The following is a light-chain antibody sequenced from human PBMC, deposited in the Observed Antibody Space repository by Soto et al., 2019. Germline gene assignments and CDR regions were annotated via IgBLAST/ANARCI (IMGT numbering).Light chain of an antibody. V-gene: IGLV1-40*01. CDR2: GNS. CDR3: QSYDSSLSGSL. Sequence: QSVLTQPPSVSGAPGQRVTISCTGSSSNIGAGYVVHWYQQLPGTAPKLLIYGNSNRPSGVPDRFSGSKSGTSASLAITGLQADDEADYYCQSYDSSLSGSLFGGGTKLTVL. CDR1: SSNIGAGYV. J-gene: IGLJ2*01.